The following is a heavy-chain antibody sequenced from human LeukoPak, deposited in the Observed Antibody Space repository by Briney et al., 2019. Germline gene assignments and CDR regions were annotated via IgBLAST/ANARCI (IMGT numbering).Heavy chain of an antibody. CDR1: GFTFSDYY. J-gene: IGHJ4*02. Sequence: GGSLRLSFEASGFTFSDYYLGWIRQAPGKGLEWISYISGSSSHINYADSVKGRFTISRDNAKKSVYLQMDSLRVEDKAVYYCARDQIGSWWGQGTLVIVSS. CDR3: ARDQIGSW. V-gene: IGHV3-11*06. D-gene: IGHD6-13*01. CDR2: ISGSSSHI.